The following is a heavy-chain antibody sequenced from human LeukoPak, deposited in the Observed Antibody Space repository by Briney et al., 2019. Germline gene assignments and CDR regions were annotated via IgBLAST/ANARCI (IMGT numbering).Heavy chain of an antibody. CDR1: GYTFTGYY. D-gene: IGHD5-12*01. CDR3: ARDPDIVATDGDY. CDR2: INPNSGGT. J-gene: IGHJ4*02. Sequence: ASVKVSCKASGYTFTGYYMRWVRQAPGQGLEWMGWINPNSGGTNYAQKFQGRVTMTRDTSISTAYMELSRLRSDDTAVYYCARDPDIVATDGDYWGQGTLVTVSS. V-gene: IGHV1-2*02.